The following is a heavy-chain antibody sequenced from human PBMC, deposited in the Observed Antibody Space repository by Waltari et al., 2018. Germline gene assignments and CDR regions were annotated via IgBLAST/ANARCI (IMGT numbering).Heavy chain of an antibody. CDR3: ARAPGYCSGGGCYTGFHYYYGMDV. CDR1: GGSISSGSYY. V-gene: IGHV4-61*02. CDR2: IYTSGST. J-gene: IGHJ6*02. Sequence: QVQLQESGPGLVKPSQTLSLTCTVSGGSISSGSYYWSWIRQPAGKGLEWIGRIYTSGSTHHNPSLKSRVTMSVDTSKNQFSLKLSSVTAADTAVYYCARAPGYCSGGGCYTGFHYYYGMDVWGQGTTVTVSS. D-gene: IGHD2-15*01.